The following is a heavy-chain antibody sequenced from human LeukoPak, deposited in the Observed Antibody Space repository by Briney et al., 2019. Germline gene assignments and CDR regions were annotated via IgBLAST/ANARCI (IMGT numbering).Heavy chain of an antibody. CDR2: ISSSSSYI. Sequence: GGSLRLSCAASGFTFSSYSMNWVRQAPGKGLEWASSISSSSSYIYYADSVKGRFTISRDNAKNSLYLQMNGLRAEDTAVYYCARVSSDITMVRGVITIVAPFDYWGQGTLVTVSS. CDR1: GFTFSSYS. V-gene: IGHV3-21*01. CDR3: ARVSSDITMVRGVITIVAPFDY. J-gene: IGHJ4*02. D-gene: IGHD3-10*01.